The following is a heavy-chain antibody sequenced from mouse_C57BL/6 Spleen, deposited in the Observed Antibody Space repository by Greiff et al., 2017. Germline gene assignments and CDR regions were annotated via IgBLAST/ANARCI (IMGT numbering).Heavy chain of an antibody. CDR2: INPNNGGT. CDR3: VPRAITTVYIDY. D-gene: IGHD1-1*01. J-gene: IGHJ2*01. CDR1: GYTFTDYN. V-gene: IGHV1-22*01. Sequence: VQLQQSGPELVKPGASVKLSCKASGYTFTDYNMHWVKQSPGQSLEWIGYINPNNGGTRYNQKFKGKATLTVNKSSSTAYMELRSLTSEDSAVLYYVPRAITTVYIDYWGQGTTLTVAS.